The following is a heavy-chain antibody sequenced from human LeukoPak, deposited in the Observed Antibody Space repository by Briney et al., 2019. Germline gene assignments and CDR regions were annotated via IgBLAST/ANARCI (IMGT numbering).Heavy chain of an antibody. J-gene: IGHJ3*02. CDR2: IGTAGDT. CDR1: RFTFSSYD. V-gene: IGHV3-13*01. CDR3: ARADILTGYYTFDI. Sequence: GGSLRLSCAASRFTFSSYDMHWVRQATGKGLEWVSAIGTAGDTYYPGSVKGRFTISRENAKNSLYLQMNSLRAGDTAVYYCARADILTGYYTFDIWGQGTMVTVSS. D-gene: IGHD3-9*01.